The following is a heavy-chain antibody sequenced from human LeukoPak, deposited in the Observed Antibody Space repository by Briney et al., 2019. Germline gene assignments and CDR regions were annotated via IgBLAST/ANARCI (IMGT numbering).Heavy chain of an antibody. CDR2: IIPIFGTA. D-gene: IGHD3-3*01. CDR3: ARELRFLEAYYYYYMDV. Sequence: RASVKVSCKASGGTFSSYAISWVRQAPGQGLEWMGGIIPIFGTANYAQKFQGRVTITADKSTSTAYMELSSLRSEDTAVYYCARELRFLEAYYYYYMDVWGKGTTVTVSS. CDR1: GGTFSSYA. V-gene: IGHV1-69*06. J-gene: IGHJ6*03.